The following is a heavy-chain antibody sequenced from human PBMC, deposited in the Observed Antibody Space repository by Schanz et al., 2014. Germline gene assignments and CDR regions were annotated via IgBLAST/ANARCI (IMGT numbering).Heavy chain of an antibody. V-gene: IGHV1-46*03. CDR3: ARDGEAAAGCDY. D-gene: IGHD6-13*01. J-gene: IGHJ4*02. CDR2: MNPTTGNR. CDR1: GYTFTSYY. Sequence: QVQLVQSGAEVKKPGASVKVSCKASGYTFTSYYMHWVRQAPGQGLEWMGWMNPTTGNRGYAQKFQGRVTMTRDTSTSTVYMELSSLRSEDTAVYYCARDGEAAAGCDYWGQGTLVTVSS.